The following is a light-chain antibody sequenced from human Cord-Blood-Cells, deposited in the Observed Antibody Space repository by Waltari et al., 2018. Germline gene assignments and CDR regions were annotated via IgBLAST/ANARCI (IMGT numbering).Light chain of an antibody. CDR3: QQYYSTPYT. V-gene: IGKV4-1*01. J-gene: IGKJ2*01. CDR2: WAS. CDR1: QSVLYSSNNKNY. Sequence: DIVMTQSPDSLAVSLGERATINFKSSQSVLYSSNNKNYLPCDQQKPGQPRKLLSYWASTRGSGVPDRFSGSGSGTDLTVTISSLQAEDVAVYYCQQYYSTPYTFGQGTKLEIK.